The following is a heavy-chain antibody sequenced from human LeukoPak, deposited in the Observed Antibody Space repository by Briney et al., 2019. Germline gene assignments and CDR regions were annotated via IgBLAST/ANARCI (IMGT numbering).Heavy chain of an antibody. J-gene: IGHJ4*02. CDR1: GFSFSAYS. V-gene: IGHV3-21*01. Sequence: GGSLRLSCAASGFSFSAYSMNWVRQAPGKGLEWVAYISGGSGYIYYADSVKGRFTVSRDNAENSLYLQMNSLRAEDTAVYYCARQGWMQSFDYWGQGILVTVSS. CDR2: ISGGSGYI. CDR3: ARQGWMQSFDY. D-gene: IGHD5-18*01.